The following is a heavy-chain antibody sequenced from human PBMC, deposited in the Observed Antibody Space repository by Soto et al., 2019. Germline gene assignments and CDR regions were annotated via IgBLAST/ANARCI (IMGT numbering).Heavy chain of an antibody. J-gene: IGHJ3*02. V-gene: IGHV3-23*01. CDR2: ISGSGGST. Sequence: GGSLRLSCAASGFTFSSYAMSWVRQAPGKGLEWVSAISGSGGSTYYADSVKGRFTISRDNSKNTLYLQMNSLRAEDTAVYYCAKGLRTPTTVTHAAFDIWGQGTMVTVSS. CDR3: AKGLRTPTTVTHAAFDI. CDR1: GFTFSSYA. D-gene: IGHD4-17*01.